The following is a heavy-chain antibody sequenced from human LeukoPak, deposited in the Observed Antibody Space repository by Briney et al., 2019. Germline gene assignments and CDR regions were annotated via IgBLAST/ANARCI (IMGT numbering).Heavy chain of an antibody. V-gene: IGHV3-33*08. CDR3: ARVPYLEVDTAMALLDY. CDR1: GFTFSSYE. J-gene: IGHJ4*02. CDR2: IWYDGSNK. D-gene: IGHD5-18*01. Sequence: GGSLTLPCAASGFTFSSYEMNWVRQAPGKGLEWVAVIWYDGSNKYYADSVKGRFTISRDNSKNTLYLQMNSLRAEDTAVYYCARVPYLEVDTAMALLDYWGQGTLATVSS.